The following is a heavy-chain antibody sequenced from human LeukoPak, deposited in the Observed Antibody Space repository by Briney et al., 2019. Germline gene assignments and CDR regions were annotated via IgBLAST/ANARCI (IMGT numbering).Heavy chain of an antibody. Sequence: SQTLSLTCTVSGASISSGDYYWSWIRQPPGKGLEWIGYIYHSGNTYYNPSLKSRVTISVDTSKNQFSLKLSSVTAADTAVYYCAGLWYIVGFDPWGQGTLVTVSS. D-gene: IGHD1-1*01. CDR3: AGLWYIVGFDP. J-gene: IGHJ5*02. V-gene: IGHV4-30-2*01. CDR1: GASISSGDYY. CDR2: IYHSGNT.